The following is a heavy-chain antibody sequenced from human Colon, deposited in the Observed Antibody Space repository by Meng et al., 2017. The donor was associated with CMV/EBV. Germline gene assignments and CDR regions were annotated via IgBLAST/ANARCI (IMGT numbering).Heavy chain of an antibody. CDR3: ARSYFDFWTKEGYYFDY. J-gene: IGHJ4*02. Sequence: SGPTLVKPTQTLTLTCSFSGFSLTTTGMCVTWVRQSPGKALEWLALIDWDGDKYYSPSLKTRLSISKDTSENQVVLTLTNVDPVDTATYYCARSYFDFWTKEGYYFDYWGLGTRVTV. CDR1: GFSLTTTGMC. V-gene: IGHV2-70*20. D-gene: IGHD3-3*01. CDR2: IDWDGDK.